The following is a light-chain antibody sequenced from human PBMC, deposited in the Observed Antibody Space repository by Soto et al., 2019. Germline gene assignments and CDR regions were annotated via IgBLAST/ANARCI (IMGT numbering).Light chain of an antibody. CDR2: TAS. CDR3: QQYNDWPPWT. J-gene: IGKJ1*01. V-gene: IGKV3-15*01. Sequence: VMTQTPATLSLSPGERATLSCRVSQSISDNLAWYQQKPGQAPRLIIYTASIRATGIPARFSGSGSGTEFTLTISSLQSEDSAIYYCQQYNDWPPWTFGQGTKVEIK. CDR1: QSISDN.